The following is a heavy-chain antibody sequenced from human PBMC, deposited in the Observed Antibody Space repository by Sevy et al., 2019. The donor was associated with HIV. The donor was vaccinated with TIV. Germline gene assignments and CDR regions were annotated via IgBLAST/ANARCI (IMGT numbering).Heavy chain of an antibody. Sequence: GGSLRLSCVASGFNFRNFWMSWCRQAPGKGLECVADIKQDGSEAYYVDSVKGRFTISRDNAKNSLYLQMNSLRDEDTAMYFCVRDKEVGASILDAWGQGTPVTVSS. CDR3: VRDKEVGASILDA. CDR1: GFNFRNFW. J-gene: IGHJ5*02. CDR2: IKQDGSEA. V-gene: IGHV3-7*03. D-gene: IGHD1-26*01.